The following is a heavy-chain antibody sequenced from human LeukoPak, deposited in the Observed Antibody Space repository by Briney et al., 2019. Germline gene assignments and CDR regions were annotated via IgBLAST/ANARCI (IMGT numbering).Heavy chain of an antibody. D-gene: IGHD2-2*01. CDR1: GFTFSSYE. J-gene: IGHJ3*02. CDR2: ISTSSRYI. CDR3: AKGLDMVPATNDAFDI. Sequence: GGSLRLSCAASGFTFSSYEMNWVRQAPGKGLEGVSSISTSSRYIYYAHSLKGRFTISRDNAKKSVYLKMNSLTAADTAVYYCAKGLDMVPATNDAFDIWGQGTMVTVSS. V-gene: IGHV3-21*01.